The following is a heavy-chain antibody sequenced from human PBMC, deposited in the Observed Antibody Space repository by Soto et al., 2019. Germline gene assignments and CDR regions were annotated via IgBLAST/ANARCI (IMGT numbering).Heavy chain of an antibody. J-gene: IGHJ6*03. Sequence: GGSLRLSCATSGFILSDCAMNWVRQASGKGLEWVSYISSSSSVIDYADSVKSRFTVSRDNARNSLYLQMNSLRAEDTAVYYCARDLSWGSNWYYYMDVWGKGTTVTVSS. CDR2: ISSSSSVI. CDR1: GFILSDCA. CDR3: ARDLSWGSNWYYYMDV. D-gene: IGHD7-27*01. V-gene: IGHV3-48*01.